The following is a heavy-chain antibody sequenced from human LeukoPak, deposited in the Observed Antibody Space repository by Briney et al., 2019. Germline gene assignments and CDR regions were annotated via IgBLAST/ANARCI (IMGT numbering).Heavy chain of an antibody. J-gene: IGHJ6*03. CDR1: GYTFTSYG. CDR3: ARCKTGLRYYDFWSGYGDYYYMDV. V-gene: IGHV1-18*01. D-gene: IGHD3-3*01. Sequence: GSSVKVSCKTSGYTFTSYGVSWVRQAPGQGLEWMGWISAYNGNTNYAQKLQGRVTMTTDTSTSTAYMELRSLRSDDTAVYYCARCKTGLRYYDFWSGYGDYYYMDVWGKGTTVTVSS. CDR2: ISAYNGNT.